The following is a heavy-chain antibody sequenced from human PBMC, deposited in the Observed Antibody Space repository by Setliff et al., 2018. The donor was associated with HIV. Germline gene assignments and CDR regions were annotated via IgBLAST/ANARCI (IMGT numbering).Heavy chain of an antibody. D-gene: IGHD5-18*01. J-gene: IGHJ6*03. CDR3: AREVYRYDDGSESMDV. CDR2: ISGSSGYE. CDR1: GFNFGSYS. Sequence: GSLRLSCAASGFNFGSYSLNWVRQAPGKGLEWVSSISGSSGYEYYADSVKGRFTISRDSAKNSLYLQTSSLRAEDTAVYYCAREVYRYDDGSESMDVWGKGTTVTVSS. V-gene: IGHV3-21*06.